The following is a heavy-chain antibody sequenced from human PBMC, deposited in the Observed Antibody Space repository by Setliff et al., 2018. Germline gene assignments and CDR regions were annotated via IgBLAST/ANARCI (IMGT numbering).Heavy chain of an antibody. CDR1: GASISNYY. J-gene: IGHJ3*02. CDR2: IYSSGST. V-gene: IGHV4-4*08. Sequence: LSLTCSVSGASISNYYWSWIRQPPGKGLEWIGYIYSSGSTNYNPSLKSRVAISRDTSTNQLSLELRSVTAADTAVYYCARGGGRFRQLGAPGVHTFDIWGQGTMVTVSS. CDR3: ARGGGRFRQLGAPGVHTFDI. D-gene: IGHD1-1*01.